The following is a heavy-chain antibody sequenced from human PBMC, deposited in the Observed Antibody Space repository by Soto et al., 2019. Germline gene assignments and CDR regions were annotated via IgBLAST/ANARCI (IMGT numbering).Heavy chain of an antibody. V-gene: IGHV4-31*03. J-gene: IGHJ6*02. Sequence: SETLSLTCTVSVGSISSGGYYWSWIRQHPGKGLEWIGYIYYSGSTYYNPSLKSRVTISVDTSKNQFSLKLSSVTAADTAVYYCARGYCSGGSCYGYYYGMDVWGQGTTVTVSS. CDR1: VGSISSGGYY. CDR3: ARGYCSGGSCYGYYYGMDV. CDR2: IYYSGST. D-gene: IGHD2-15*01.